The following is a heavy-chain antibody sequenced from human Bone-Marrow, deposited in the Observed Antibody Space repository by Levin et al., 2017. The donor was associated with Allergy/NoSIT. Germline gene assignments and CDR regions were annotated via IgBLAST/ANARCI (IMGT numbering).Heavy chain of an antibody. CDR1: GFTFRDHG. CDR2: IWFDGSNQ. CDR3: ARDTYSSSSGVYNYYLDV. J-gene: IGHJ6*03. Sequence: LSLTCAASGFTFRDHGMHWVRQAPGKGLEWVAVIWFDGSNQFYADSVKGRFTISRDNSKNTVYLQMNDLRAEDTAIFYCARDTYSSSSGVYNYYLDVWGRGTTVIVSS. D-gene: IGHD6-6*01. V-gene: IGHV3-33*01.